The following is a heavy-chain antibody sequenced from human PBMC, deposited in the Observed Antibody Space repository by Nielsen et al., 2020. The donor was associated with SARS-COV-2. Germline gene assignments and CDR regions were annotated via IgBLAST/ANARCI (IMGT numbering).Heavy chain of an antibody. Sequence: SETLSLTCTVSGGSINSYYWSWIRQPPGKGLEWIGEINHSGSTNYNPSLKSRVTISVDTSKNQFSLKLSSVTAADTAVYYCARGGYSYGYWGQGTLVTVSS. CDR2: INHSGST. CDR3: ARGGYSYGY. V-gene: IGHV4-34*01. J-gene: IGHJ4*02. D-gene: IGHD5-18*01. CDR1: GGSINSYY.